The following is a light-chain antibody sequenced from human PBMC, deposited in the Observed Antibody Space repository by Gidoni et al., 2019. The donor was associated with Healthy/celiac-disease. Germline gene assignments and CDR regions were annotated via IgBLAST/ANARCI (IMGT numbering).Light chain of an antibody. CDR3: QAWDSSTVV. V-gene: IGLV3-1*01. Sequence: SYELTQPPSVSVSPGQPASITCSGDKLGDKYACWYQQKPGQSPVLVIYQDSKRPSGIPERFSGSNSGNTATLTISGTQARDEAEYYCQAWDSSTVVFGGGTKLTVL. J-gene: IGLJ2*01. CDR2: QDS. CDR1: KLGDKY.